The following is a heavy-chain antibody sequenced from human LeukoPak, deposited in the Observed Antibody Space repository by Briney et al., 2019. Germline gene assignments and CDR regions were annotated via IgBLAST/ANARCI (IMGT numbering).Heavy chain of an antibody. D-gene: IGHD3-22*01. Sequence: SQTLSLTCTASGGSISSGTYYWTWIRQPAGKGLEWIGRIYTTGSANYNPSLKSRVTMSTDTSKNQFSLKLSSVTAADTAVYYCARVTTGGYYNCWGQGTLVTVSS. J-gene: IGHJ4*02. CDR2: IYTTGSA. CDR1: GGSISSGTYY. V-gene: IGHV4-61*02. CDR3: ARVTTGGYYNC.